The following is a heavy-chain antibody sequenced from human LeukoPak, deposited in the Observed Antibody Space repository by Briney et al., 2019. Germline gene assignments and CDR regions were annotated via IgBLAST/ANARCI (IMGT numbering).Heavy chain of an antibody. CDR2: IIPILGIA. D-gene: IGHD4-17*01. V-gene: IGHV1-69*04. Sequence: ASVKVSCKASGGTFSSYAISWVRQVPGQGLEWMGRIIPILGIANYAQKFQGRVTITADKSTSTAYMELSSLRSEDTAVYYCARGQFDYGDYENWFDPWGQGTLVTVSS. CDR3: ARGQFDYGDYENWFDP. J-gene: IGHJ5*02. CDR1: GGTFSSYA.